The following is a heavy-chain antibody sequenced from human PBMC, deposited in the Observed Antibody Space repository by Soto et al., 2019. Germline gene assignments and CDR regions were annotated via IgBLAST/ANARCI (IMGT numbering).Heavy chain of an antibody. D-gene: IGHD2-21*02. V-gene: IGHV3-30*19. CDR2: ISRDGSNK. Sequence: GGYLRLSCAASGFTFSNYGMHWVRQAPGKGLEWVAVISRDGSNKNYADSVKGRFTISRDNSKNTQYLQMNSLRAEDTAVYYFLRYIVVVTATYAFDIWGQGTMVTVSS. CDR3: LRYIVVVTATYAFDI. CDR1: GFTFSNYG. J-gene: IGHJ3*02.